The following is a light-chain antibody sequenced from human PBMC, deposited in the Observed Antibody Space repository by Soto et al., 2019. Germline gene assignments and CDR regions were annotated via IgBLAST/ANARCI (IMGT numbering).Light chain of an antibody. CDR2: QVS. J-gene: IGLJ1*01. CDR3: SSYTGSNTFYV. CDR1: SSDVGGYYY. V-gene: IGLV2-14*01. Sequence: QSALTQPASVSGSPGQSITISCTGTSSDVGGYYYVSWYQHHPGKAPKLMIYQVSNRPSGVSNRFSGSKSGNTASLTISGRPGADEADYYCSSYTGSNTFYVFGTGTKLTVL.